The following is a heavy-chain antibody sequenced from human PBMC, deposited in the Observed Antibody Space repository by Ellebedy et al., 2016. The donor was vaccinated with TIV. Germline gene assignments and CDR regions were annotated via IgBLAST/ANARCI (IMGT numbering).Heavy chain of an antibody. CDR1: GGSISSSSYY. Sequence: SETLSLTCTVSGGSISSSSYYWGWIRQPPGKGLEWIGSIYYSGNLNYNPSLKSRVTISVDTSKNQFSLKLSSVTAADTAVYYCARGGVVPAARAPRRTYYMDVWGKGTTVTVSS. J-gene: IGHJ6*03. D-gene: IGHD2-2*01. CDR2: IYYSGNL. CDR3: ARGGVVPAARAPRRTYYMDV. V-gene: IGHV4-39*07.